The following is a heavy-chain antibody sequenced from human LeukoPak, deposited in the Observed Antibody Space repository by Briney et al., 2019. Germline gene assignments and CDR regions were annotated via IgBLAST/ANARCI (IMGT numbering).Heavy chain of an antibody. J-gene: IGHJ4*02. V-gene: IGHV3-30*02. D-gene: IGHD2-21*02. CDR2: INDKGVDK. CDR3: ARDNRDWALDY. Sequence: GGSLRLSCAASGLTFSNAWMSWVRQAPGKGLEWVAFINDKGVDKNYADSVKGRFTISRDNSKNTLVLQMNSLRSEDTAVYFCARDNRDWALDYWGQGTLVTVSS. CDR1: GLTFSNAW.